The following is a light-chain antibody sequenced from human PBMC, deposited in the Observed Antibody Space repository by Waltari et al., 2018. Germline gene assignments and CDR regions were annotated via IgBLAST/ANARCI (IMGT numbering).Light chain of an antibody. CDR2: GKD. CDR3: NSRDSSGTHVV. J-gene: IGLJ2*01. V-gene: IGLV3-19*01. Sequence: SSELTQGPAVSVALGQTVRITCQGNSLRSSDASWYQQKPGQAPVLVFYGKDNRPSGVPDRFSGSSSGNTASLTITGARAEDEADYYCNSRDSSGTHVVFGGGTKLTVL. CDR1: SLRSSD.